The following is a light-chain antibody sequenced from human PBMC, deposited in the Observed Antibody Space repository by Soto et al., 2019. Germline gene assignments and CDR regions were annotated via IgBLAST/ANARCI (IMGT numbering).Light chain of an antibody. J-gene: IGKJ5*01. Sequence: DVVMTQTPLSLSVAPGQPASISCKSSQSLLHITGETFLFWYLQKPGQSPQLLIYEVSTRVSGVPDRFSGSGSGTDFTLEISRVETDDVAVYYCHQRSSWPITFGQGTRLEIK. V-gene: IGKV2-29*01. CDR3: HQRSSWPIT. CDR1: QSLLHITGETF. CDR2: EVS.